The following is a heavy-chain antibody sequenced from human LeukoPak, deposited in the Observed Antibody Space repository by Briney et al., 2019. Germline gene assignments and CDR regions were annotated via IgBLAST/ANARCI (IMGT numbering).Heavy chain of an antibody. CDR3: STDVPLRVQSEGNWYYMDV. J-gene: IGHJ6*03. V-gene: IGHV3-15*01. CDR1: GFTFSNAW. CDR2: VKSESEGGTT. Sequence: GGSLRLSCTASGFTFSNAWMTWVRQAPGKGLEWVGQVKSESEGGTTEYAAPVKGRFTISRDDSQNTLYLQMNSLKTEDTAVYYCSTDVPLRVQSEGNWYYMDVWGTGTTVTLSS. D-gene: IGHD1-20*01.